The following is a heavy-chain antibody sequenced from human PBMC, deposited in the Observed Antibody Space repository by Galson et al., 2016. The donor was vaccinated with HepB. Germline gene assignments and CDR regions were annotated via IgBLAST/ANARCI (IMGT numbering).Heavy chain of an antibody. CDR2: IYYSGNT. J-gene: IGHJ2*01. CDR1: GGSISPYY. Sequence: SETLSLTCTVSGGSISPYYWTWLRQPPGKTLEWIGYIYYSGNTDYNPSLKSRVTISLDTSKNQISLQLNSVTAADTGVCYCTRDRLTFDLWGRCTLVTVS. V-gene: IGHV4-59*01. CDR3: TRDRLTFDL. D-gene: IGHD3-16*01.